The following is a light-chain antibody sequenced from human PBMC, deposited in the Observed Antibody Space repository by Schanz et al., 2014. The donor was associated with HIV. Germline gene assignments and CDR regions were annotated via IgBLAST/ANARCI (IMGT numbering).Light chain of an antibody. CDR2: GTS. CDR1: QSVDSK. CDR3: QRLGTSAFT. J-gene: IGKJ3*01. V-gene: IGKV3-15*01. Sequence: EVVMTQSPATLSVSPGERATLSCRPSQSVDSKLAWYQQKPGQAPRLLIYGTSTRATGIPARFSGSGSGTDFTLTISRLAPEEFAVHSCQRLGTSAFTLGPETKVEI.